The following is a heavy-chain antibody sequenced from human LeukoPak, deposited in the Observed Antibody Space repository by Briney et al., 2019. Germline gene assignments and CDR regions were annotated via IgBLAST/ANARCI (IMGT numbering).Heavy chain of an antibody. D-gene: IGHD3-22*01. CDR3: ARDGGYYDSSGYSHWAFDI. CDR2: IIPILGIA. Sequence: SVKVSCKASGGTFSSYAISWVRQAPGQGLEWMGRIIPILGIANYAQKFQGRVTITADKSTSTAYMELSSLRSEDTAVYYCARDGGYYDSSGYSHWAFDIWGQGIMVTVSS. CDR1: GGTFSSYA. V-gene: IGHV1-69*04. J-gene: IGHJ3*02.